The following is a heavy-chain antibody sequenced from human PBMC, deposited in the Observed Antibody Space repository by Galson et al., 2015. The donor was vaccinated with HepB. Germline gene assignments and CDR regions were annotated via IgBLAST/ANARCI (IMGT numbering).Heavy chain of an antibody. V-gene: IGHV1-46*01. D-gene: IGHD3-3*02. J-gene: IGHJ4*02. Sequence: SVKVSCKASGYTFTNHYVHWVRQAPGQGLEWMGIINPSAGRTRYAQKFQDRVTMTRDTSTSTVYMELSSLRFNDTAVYYCARDSAIFPLDYWGQGTLVTVSS. CDR3: ARDSAIFPLDY. CDR1: GYTFTNHY. CDR2: INPSAGRT.